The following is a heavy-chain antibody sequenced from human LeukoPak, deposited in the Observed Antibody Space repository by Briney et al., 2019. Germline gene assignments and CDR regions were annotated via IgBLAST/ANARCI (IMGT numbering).Heavy chain of an antibody. Sequence: PGGSLRLSCAASGFTCWMHWVRQAPGKGLVWVSRINSDGSSTNYADSVKGRFTISRDNAKSTLYLQMNSLRAEDTAVYYCARGYLTGTFDYWGQGTLVTVSS. CDR2: INSDGSST. CDR3: ARGYLTGTFDY. CDR1: GFTCW. V-gene: IGHV3-74*01. D-gene: IGHD1-1*01. J-gene: IGHJ4*02.